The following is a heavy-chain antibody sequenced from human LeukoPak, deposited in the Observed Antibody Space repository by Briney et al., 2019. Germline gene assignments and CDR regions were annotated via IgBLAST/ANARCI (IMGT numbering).Heavy chain of an antibody. CDR2: IQDDERNI. Sequence: GGSLRLSCAAFRFSLSSHAMHWVRQAPGKGLEWVAFIQDDERNIYYAGSVKGRFTISRDNSKNTVYLQMNSLRADDTAVYYCAKVEYGLVSFIDSWGQGTLVIVSS. CDR1: RFSLSSHA. D-gene: IGHD3-9*01. V-gene: IGHV3-30*02. J-gene: IGHJ4*02. CDR3: AKVEYGLVSFIDS.